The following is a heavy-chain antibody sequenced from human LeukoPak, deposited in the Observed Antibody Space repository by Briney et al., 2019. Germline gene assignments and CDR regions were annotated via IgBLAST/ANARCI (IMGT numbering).Heavy chain of an antibody. J-gene: IGHJ3*02. D-gene: IGHD5-12*01. V-gene: IGHV3-30-3*01. Sequence: PGRSLRLSCAASGFTFSAFAMHWARQAPGKGLGWVAAISYDASNKYYAVSVRGRFTISRDNSRNTLFLQMNSLRADDTAVYYCARGTTDIVAEISDAFDIWGQGTVVTVSS. CDR2: ISYDASNK. CDR1: GFTFSAFA. CDR3: ARGTTDIVAEISDAFDI.